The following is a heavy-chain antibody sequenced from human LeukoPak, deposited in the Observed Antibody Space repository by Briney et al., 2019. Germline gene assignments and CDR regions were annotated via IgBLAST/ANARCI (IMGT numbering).Heavy chain of an antibody. CDR2: IRSKANSYAT. V-gene: IGHV3-73*01. D-gene: IGHD3-10*01. Sequence: PGGSLRLSCAASGFTFSGSAMHWVRQASGKGLEWVGRIRSKANSYATAYAASVKGWFTISRDDSKNTAYLQMNSLKTEDTAVYYCTRQEVVWFGELGPYGAFDIWGQGTMVTVSS. J-gene: IGHJ3*02. CDR1: GFTFSGSA. CDR3: TRQEVVWFGELGPYGAFDI.